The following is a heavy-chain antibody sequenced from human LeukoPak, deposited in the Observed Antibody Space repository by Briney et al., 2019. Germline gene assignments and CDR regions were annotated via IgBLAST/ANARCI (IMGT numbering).Heavy chain of an antibody. Sequence: ASVKVSCKASGYTFTGYYMHWVRQAPGQGLEWMGWMNPNSGNTGYAQKFQGRVTMTRDTSISTAYMELSRLRSDDTAVYYCAAIPTTGFYYMDVWGKGTTVTISS. CDR2: MNPNSGNT. D-gene: IGHD1-1*01. CDR1: GYTFTGYY. J-gene: IGHJ6*03. V-gene: IGHV1-2*02. CDR3: AAIPTTGFYYMDV.